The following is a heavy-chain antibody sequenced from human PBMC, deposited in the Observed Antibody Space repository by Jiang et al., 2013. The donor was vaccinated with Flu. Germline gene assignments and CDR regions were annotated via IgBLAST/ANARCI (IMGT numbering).Heavy chain of an antibody. J-gene: IGHJ4*02. CDR3: ARDKQQLIPCCVDY. V-gene: IGHV1-46*04. CDR1: GQTLTSYA. CDR2: VNPRGGST. Sequence: SGAEVKKPGASVKVSCKASGQTLTSYAMHWVRQAPGQRLEWMGLVNPRGGSTSYAEKLQGRVTMAWDTSTSTVYMELSDLRSEDTAVYYCARDKQQLIPCCVDYWGQGTLVTVSS. D-gene: IGHD6-13*01.